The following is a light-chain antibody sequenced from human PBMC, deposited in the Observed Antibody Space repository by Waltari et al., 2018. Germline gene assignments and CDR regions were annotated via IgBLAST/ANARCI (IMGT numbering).Light chain of an antibody. V-gene: IGLV2-14*03. J-gene: IGLJ3*02. CDR3: SSQSTNSVVL. Sequence: QSALTQPASVSGSPGQSITISCTGTISDVGGFNSVSWYQVHPGQAPRIMIYDVINRPSGFSVRLSASKSGNTASLTISGLQAEDEGHYYCSSQSTNSVVLFGGGTKLTVL. CDR2: DVI. CDR1: ISDVGGFNS.